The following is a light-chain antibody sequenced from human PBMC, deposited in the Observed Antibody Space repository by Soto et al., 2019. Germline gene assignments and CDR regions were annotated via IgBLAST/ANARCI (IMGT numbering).Light chain of an antibody. CDR3: QQYGDSPPVYT. Sequence: EIVLTQSPGTLSLSPGERATLSCRASQSVNSRFLAWYQQKPGQAPRLLIYATSSRATGVPDRFSGSASGTDFPLTIGRLEPEDFALYYCQQYGDSPPVYTFGQGTKVEI. CDR2: ATS. V-gene: IGKV3-20*01. CDR1: QSVNSRF. J-gene: IGKJ2*01.